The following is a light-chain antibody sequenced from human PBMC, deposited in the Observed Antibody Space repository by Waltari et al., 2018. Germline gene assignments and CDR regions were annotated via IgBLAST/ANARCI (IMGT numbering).Light chain of an antibody. CDR2: DVS. Sequence: QSALTQPASVSGSPGQSITISCTGTASDVDFYNYVSWYQQHPGKAPKVIIYDVSERPSGVSNRFSGSKSGNTAYLTISVLQAEDEADYYCNSYTGSSSWVFGGGTKLTV. V-gene: IGLV2-14*03. CDR3: NSYTGSSSWV. J-gene: IGLJ3*02. CDR1: ASDVDFYNY.